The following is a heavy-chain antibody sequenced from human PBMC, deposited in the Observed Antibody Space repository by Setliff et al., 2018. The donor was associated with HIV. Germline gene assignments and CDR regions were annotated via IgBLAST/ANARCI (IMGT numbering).Heavy chain of an antibody. CDR2: IYSSGST. D-gene: IGHD3-3*01. Sequence: SETLSLTCTVSGGSISSGSYYWNWIRQPAGKGLGWIGHIYSSGSTNYNPSLKSRVTISVDTSKNQFSLKLSSVTAADTAVYYCARDYDFWSGWKAFDIWGQGTMVTVSS. V-gene: IGHV4-61*09. CDR1: GGSISSGSYY. J-gene: IGHJ3*02. CDR3: ARDYDFWSGWKAFDI.